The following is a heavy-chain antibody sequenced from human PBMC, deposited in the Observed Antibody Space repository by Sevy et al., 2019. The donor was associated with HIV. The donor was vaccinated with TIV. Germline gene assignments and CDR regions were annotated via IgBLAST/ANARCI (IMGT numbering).Heavy chain of an antibody. CDR3: AKGLSHTMFGVDTLFDY. Sequence: GGSLRLSCAASGFTFSTYSMHWVRQAPGKGLEWVALIWFDGSNKYYADSVKGRFTVSRDNSKNTLDLQMNTLRAEDTALYYCAKGLSHTMFGVDTLFDYWGQGTLVTVSS. D-gene: IGHD3-3*01. CDR2: IWFDGSNK. CDR1: GFTFSTYS. V-gene: IGHV3-33*06. J-gene: IGHJ4*02.